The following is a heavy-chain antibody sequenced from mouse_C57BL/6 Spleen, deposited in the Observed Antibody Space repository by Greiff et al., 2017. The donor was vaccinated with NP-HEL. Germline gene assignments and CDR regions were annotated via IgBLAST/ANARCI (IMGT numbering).Heavy chain of an antibody. CDR3: ARGAYYSNLYAMDY. V-gene: IGHV5-4*01. CDR1: GFTFSSYA. J-gene: IGHJ4*01. D-gene: IGHD2-5*01. CDR2: ISDGGSYT. Sequence: EVHLVESGGGLVKPGGSLKLSCAASGFTFSSYAMSWVRQTPEKRLEWVATISDGGSYTYYPDNVKGRFTISRDNAKNNLYLQMRHLKSEDTAMYYCARGAYYSNLYAMDYWGQGTSVTVSS.